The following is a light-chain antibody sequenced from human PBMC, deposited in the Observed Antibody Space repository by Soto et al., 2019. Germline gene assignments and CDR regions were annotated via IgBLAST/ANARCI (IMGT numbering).Light chain of an antibody. V-gene: IGKV3-20*01. Sequence: ELVCPQSRGTLSLYPWEIATLSCRASQSVSSTSLACYKQKPGQAPRLLIYGASTRATGIPDRFSGSGSGTDFTPTISRLDPEYYAVYYCQQLDDSVTFGQGTRLDIK. CDR1: QSVSSTS. CDR3: QQLDDSVT. J-gene: IGKJ5*01. CDR2: GAS.